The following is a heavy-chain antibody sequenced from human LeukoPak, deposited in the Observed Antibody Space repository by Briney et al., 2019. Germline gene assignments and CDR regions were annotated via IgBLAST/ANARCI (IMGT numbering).Heavy chain of an antibody. CDR2: INSDGSST. D-gene: IGHD2-2*01. Sequence: PGGSLRLSCAASGFTFSSYWMHWVRQAPGKGLVWVSRINSDGSSTSYADSVKGRFTISRDNAKNTLYLQMNSLRVEDTAVYYCASLEGSIGYCSSTSCSHDYYGMDVWGQGTTVTVSS. CDR3: ASLEGSIGYCSSTSCSHDYYGMDV. CDR1: GFTFSSYW. J-gene: IGHJ6*02. V-gene: IGHV3-74*01.